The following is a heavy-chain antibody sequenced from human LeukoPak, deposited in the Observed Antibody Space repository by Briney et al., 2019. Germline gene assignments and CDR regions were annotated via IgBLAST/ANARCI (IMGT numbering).Heavy chain of an antibody. D-gene: IGHD5-18*01. J-gene: IGHJ4*02. Sequence: SETLSLTCAVSGGSISSSNWWSWVRQPPGKGLEGIGEIYHSWSTNYNPSLKSRVTISVHKSKNQLSLKQSPVTAADTAVYYCARLNGYSYGYKPLDYWGQGTLVTVSS. CDR2: IYHSWST. CDR3: ARLNGYSYGYKPLDY. V-gene: IGHV4-4*02. CDR1: GGSISSSNW.